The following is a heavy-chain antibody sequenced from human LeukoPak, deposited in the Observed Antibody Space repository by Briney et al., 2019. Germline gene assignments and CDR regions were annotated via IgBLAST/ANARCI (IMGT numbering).Heavy chain of an antibody. CDR2: ISGSGGDT. CDR1: GFTFSSYA. D-gene: IGHD6-6*01. Sequence: GGSLRLSCAASGFTFSSYAMSWVRQAPGKGLEWVSAISGSGGDTYYADSVKGRFTISRDNSKSTLDLQMNSLRVEDTAVYYCAKGSAAARPYYFDFWGQGTLVTVSS. V-gene: IGHV3-23*01. CDR3: AKGSAAARPYYFDF. J-gene: IGHJ4*02.